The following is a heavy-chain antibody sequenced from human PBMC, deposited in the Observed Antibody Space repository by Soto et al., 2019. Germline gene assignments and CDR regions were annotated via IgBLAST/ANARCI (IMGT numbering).Heavy chain of an antibody. V-gene: IGHV3-23*01. Sequence: FLRLSCAVSGFTISSHGISWVRQAPGKGLEWVSAVSGSRGSTYSAGSVQGRFTISRDNSNNILYLQMNRLRAEDPAVYYCAKDRRIATPLYCFDYWGQGTLVTVSS. J-gene: IGHJ4*02. CDR1: GFTISSHG. CDR3: AKDRRIATPLYCFDY. D-gene: IGHD1-26*01. CDR2: VSGSRGST.